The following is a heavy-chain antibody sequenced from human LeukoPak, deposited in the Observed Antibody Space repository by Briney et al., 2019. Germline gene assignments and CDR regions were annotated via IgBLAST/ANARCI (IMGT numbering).Heavy chain of an antibody. J-gene: IGHJ4*02. Sequence: GGSLRLSCAASGFTFSSYSMNWVRQAPGKGLEWVSSISSSSSYIYYADSVKGRFTISRDNAKNSLYLQMNSLRAEDTAVYYCASSSSGRAAPNYWGQGTLVTVSS. D-gene: IGHD6-13*01. V-gene: IGHV3-21*01. CDR3: ASSSSGRAAPNY. CDR1: GFTFSSYS. CDR2: ISSSSSYI.